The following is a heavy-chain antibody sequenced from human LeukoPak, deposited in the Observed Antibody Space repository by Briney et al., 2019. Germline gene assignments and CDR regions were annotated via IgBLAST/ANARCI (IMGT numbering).Heavy chain of an antibody. Sequence: GGSLRLSCAASGFTFSGSAMHWVGQASGKGLEWVGRIRSKANSYATAYAASVKGRFTISRDDSKNTAYLQMNSLKTEDTAVYYCTGVAVAGTIDYWGQGTLVTVSS. J-gene: IGHJ4*02. D-gene: IGHD6-13*01. CDR2: IRSKANSYAT. V-gene: IGHV3-73*01. CDR1: GFTFSGSA. CDR3: TGVAVAGTIDY.